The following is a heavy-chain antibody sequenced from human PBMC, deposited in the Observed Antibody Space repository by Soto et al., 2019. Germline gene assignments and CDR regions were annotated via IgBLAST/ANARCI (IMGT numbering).Heavy chain of an antibody. CDR2: ISGSGGST. V-gene: IGHV3-23*01. Sequence: GGSLRLSCAASGFPFSSYAMSWVRQAPGKGLEWVSAISGSGGSTYYADSVKGRFTISRDNSKNTLYLQMNSLRAEDTAVYYCAKDYGLDTAMVWYYYYGMDVWGQGTTVTVSS. J-gene: IGHJ6*02. CDR3: AKDYGLDTAMVWYYYYGMDV. D-gene: IGHD5-18*01. CDR1: GFPFSSYA.